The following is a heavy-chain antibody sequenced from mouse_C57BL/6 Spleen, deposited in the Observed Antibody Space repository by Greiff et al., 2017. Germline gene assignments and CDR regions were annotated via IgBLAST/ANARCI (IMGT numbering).Heavy chain of an antibody. J-gene: IGHJ2*01. D-gene: IGHD1-1*01. V-gene: IGHV5-17*01. CDR2: ISSGSSTI. Sequence: EVQLVESGGGLVKPGGSLKLSCAASGFTFSDYGMHWVRQAPEKGLEWVAYISSGSSTIYYADTVKGRFTISRDNAKNTLFLQMTSLRSEDTAMYYCARLGVVSHSFDYWGQGTTLTVSS. CDR1: GFTFSDYG. CDR3: ARLGVVSHSFDY.